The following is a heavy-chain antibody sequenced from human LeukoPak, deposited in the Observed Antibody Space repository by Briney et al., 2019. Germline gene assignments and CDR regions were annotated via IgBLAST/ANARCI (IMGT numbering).Heavy chain of an antibody. Sequence: GESLKISCKGSGYSFTSYWIGWVRQMPGKGLEWMGIIYPGDSDTRYSPSFRGQVTISADKSISTAYLQWSSLKASDTAMYYCARHIRYCSGGSCSLYFDYWGQGTLVTVSS. V-gene: IGHV5-51*01. CDR3: ARHIRYCSGGSCSLYFDY. D-gene: IGHD2-15*01. J-gene: IGHJ4*02. CDR2: IYPGDSDT. CDR1: GYSFTSYW.